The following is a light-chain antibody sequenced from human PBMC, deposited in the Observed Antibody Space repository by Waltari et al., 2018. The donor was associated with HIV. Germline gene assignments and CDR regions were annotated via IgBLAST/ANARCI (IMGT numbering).Light chain of an antibody. Sequence: QSALTQPPSASGSPGQSVTISCPGPSSDVGGYNYVSWYQQHPGKAPKLMIYEVSKRPSGVPDRFSGSKSGNTASLTVSGLQAEDEADYYCSSCAGSNNGVFGGGTKLTVL. CDR3: SSCAGSNNGV. V-gene: IGLV2-8*01. CDR1: SSDVGGYNY. CDR2: EVS. J-gene: IGLJ3*02.